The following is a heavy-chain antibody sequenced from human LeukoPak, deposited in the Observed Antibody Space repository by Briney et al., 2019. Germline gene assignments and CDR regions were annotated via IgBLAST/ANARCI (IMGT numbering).Heavy chain of an antibody. D-gene: IGHD1-7*01. J-gene: IGHJ4*02. CDR2: IKQDGSEK. CDR1: GFTFSSYW. V-gene: IGHV3-7*01. Sequence: GGSLRLSCAASGFTFSSYWMSWVRQVPGKGLEWVANIKQDGSEKYYVDSVKGRFTISRDNAKNSLYLQMNSLRAEDTAVYYCARERGTTETYFDYWGQGTLVTVSS. CDR3: ARERGTTETYFDY.